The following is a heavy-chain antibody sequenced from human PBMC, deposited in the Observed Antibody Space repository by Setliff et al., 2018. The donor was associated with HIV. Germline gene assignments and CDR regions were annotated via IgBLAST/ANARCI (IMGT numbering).Heavy chain of an antibody. CDR2: IKEDGSAT. J-gene: IGHJ4*02. CDR1: GFSFSKYS. D-gene: IGHD3-9*01. CDR3: AKGTMNHDFLTGYSPFDS. V-gene: IGHV3-7*03. Sequence: GGSLRLSCAAFGFSFSKYSMSWVRQAPGKGLEWVANIKEDGSATYYVESVRGRFTISRDNSKNSLYLQMQSLRPEDTALYYCAKGTMNHDFLTGYSPFDSWGQGTQVTVSS.